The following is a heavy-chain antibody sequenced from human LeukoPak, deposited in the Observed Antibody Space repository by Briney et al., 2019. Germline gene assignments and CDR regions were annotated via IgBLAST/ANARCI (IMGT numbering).Heavy chain of an antibody. Sequence: PGGSLRLSCAASGFTVSSNYMSWVRQAPGKGLEWVSVIYSGGSTYYADSVKGRFTISRHNSKNTLYLQMNSLRAEDTAVYYCARDVTPYNYYALGDWGQGTLVTVSS. CDR3: ARDVTPYNYYALGD. CDR1: GFTVSSNY. V-gene: IGHV3-53*01. D-gene: IGHD3-10*01. CDR2: IYSGGST. J-gene: IGHJ4*02.